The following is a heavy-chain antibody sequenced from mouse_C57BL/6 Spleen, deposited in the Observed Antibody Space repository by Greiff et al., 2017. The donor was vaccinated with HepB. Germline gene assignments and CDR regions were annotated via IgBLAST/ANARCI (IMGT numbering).Heavy chain of an antibody. V-gene: IGHV7-3*01. CDR3: ARYIPWGFSNQGAMDY. CDR2: IRNKANGYTT. CDR1: GFTFTDYY. J-gene: IGHJ4*01. Sequence: EVQRVESGGGLVQPGGSLSLSCAASGFTFTDYYMSWVRQPPGKALEWLGFIRNKANGYTTEYSASVKGRFTISRDNSQSILYLQMNALRAEDSATYYCARYIPWGFSNQGAMDYWGQGTSVTVSS. D-gene: IGHD2-5*01.